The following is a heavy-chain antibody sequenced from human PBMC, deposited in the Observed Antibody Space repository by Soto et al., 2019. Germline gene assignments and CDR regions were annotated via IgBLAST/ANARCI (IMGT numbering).Heavy chain of an antibody. V-gene: IGHV3-13*01. CDR1: GFTFSSYD. CDR2: IGTAGDT. Sequence: GGSLRLSCAASGFTFSSYDMHWVRQATGKGLEWVSAIGTAGDTYYPGSVKGRFTISRENAKNSLYLQMNSLRAGDTAVYYCARGDYYDILTGYTDYYGVDVWGQGTTVTVSS. CDR3: ARGDYYDILTGYTDYYGVDV. D-gene: IGHD3-9*01. J-gene: IGHJ6*02.